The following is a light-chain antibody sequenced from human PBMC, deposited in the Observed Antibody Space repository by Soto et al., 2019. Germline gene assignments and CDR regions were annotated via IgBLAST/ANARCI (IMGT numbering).Light chain of an antibody. Sequence: EIVFTQSPGTLSLSPGERATLSCRASQSVSSYYLAWYQQKPGQAPRLLIYAASSRATGIPDRFSGGGSGTDFTLTISRXEPEDFAVYYCQQCGSSPWTFGQGTKVDTK. CDR3: QQCGSSPWT. CDR2: AAS. J-gene: IGKJ1*01. CDR1: QSVSSYY. V-gene: IGKV3-20*01.